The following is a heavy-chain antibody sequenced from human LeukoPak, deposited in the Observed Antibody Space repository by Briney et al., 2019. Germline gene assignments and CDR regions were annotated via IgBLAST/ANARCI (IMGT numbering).Heavy chain of an antibody. CDR2: ISGDGATT. V-gene: IGHV3-43*02. D-gene: IGHD4-17*01. J-gene: IGHJ3*02. Sequence: PGGSLRLSCAASGFTFDDYAMHWGRQAPGKGLEWVSLISGDGATTYYAASVKGLFTISRDNKKNFLYLQMNNLGTEDTALFYCAKDLSTVFDALNIWGQGTLVTVSS. CDR3: AKDLSTVFDALNI. CDR1: GFTFDDYA.